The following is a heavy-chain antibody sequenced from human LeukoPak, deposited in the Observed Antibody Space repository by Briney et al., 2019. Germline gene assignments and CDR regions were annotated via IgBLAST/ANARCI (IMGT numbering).Heavy chain of an antibody. J-gene: IGHJ6*02. V-gene: IGHV3-23*01. CDR1: GFTSSSYA. CDR2: ISGGGGST. Sequence: GGSLRLSCAASGFTSSSYAMSWVRQAPGKGVEWVSAISGGGGSTYYADSVKGRFTISRDNSKNTLYLQMNSLRPEATAVYYCAKGVVAATNAAYYGMDVWGQGTTVTVSS. D-gene: IGHD2-15*01. CDR3: AKGVVAATNAAYYGMDV.